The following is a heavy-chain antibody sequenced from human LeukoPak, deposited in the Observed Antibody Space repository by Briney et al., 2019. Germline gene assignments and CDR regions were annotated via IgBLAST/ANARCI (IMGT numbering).Heavy chain of an antibody. CDR3: ARRGSSGWYGGSYFDY. D-gene: IGHD6-19*01. J-gene: IGHJ4*02. CDR2: IRYDGSNK. V-gene: IGHV3-30*02. Sequence: TGGSLRLSCAASGFTFSSYGMHWVRQAPGKGLEWVAFIRYDGSNKYYADSVKGRFTISRDNSKNTLYLQMNSLRAEDTAVYYCARRGSSGWYGGSYFDYWGQGTLVTVSS. CDR1: GFTFSSYG.